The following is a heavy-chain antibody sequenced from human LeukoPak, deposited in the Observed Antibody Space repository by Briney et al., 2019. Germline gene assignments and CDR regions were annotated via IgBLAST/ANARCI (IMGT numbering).Heavy chain of an antibody. D-gene: IGHD3-22*01. CDR3: ARHRDSSGYYHNYWYFDL. CDR2: INPSGGST. Sequence: GASVKVSCKASGYTFTSYYMHWVRQAPGQGLEWMGIINPSGGSTSYAQKFQGRVTMTRDMSTSTVYMELSSLRSEDTAVYYCARHRDSSGYYHNYWYFDLWGRGTLVTVSS. J-gene: IGHJ2*01. V-gene: IGHV1-46*01. CDR1: GYTFTSYY.